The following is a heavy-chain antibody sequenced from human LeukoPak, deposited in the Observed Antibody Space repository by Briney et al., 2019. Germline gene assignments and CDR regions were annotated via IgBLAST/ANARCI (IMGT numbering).Heavy chain of an antibody. CDR3: ARRGDDFWSGYYTGLAFDI. CDR1: GYTFTGYY. J-gene: IGHJ3*02. V-gene: IGHV1-2*02. D-gene: IGHD3-3*01. CDR2: INPNSGGT. Sequence: ASVKVSRKASGYTFTGYYMHWVRQAPGQGLEWMGWINPNSGGTNYAQKFQGRVTMTRDTSISTAYMELSRLRSDDTAVYYCARRGDDFWSGYYTGLAFDIWGQGTMVTVSS.